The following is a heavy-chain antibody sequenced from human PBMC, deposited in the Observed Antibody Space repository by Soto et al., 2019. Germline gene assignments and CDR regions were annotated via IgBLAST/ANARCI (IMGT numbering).Heavy chain of an antibody. V-gene: IGHV3-74*01. Sequence: ESGGVLVQPGGSLRLSCVASGFTFDSHWMHWVRQAPGEGLVWVSRIKTDGYAAAYADSVKGRFTISRDNTKNTVYLQMNSLRAEDTAVYFGVRESGGAADCWGQGTLVTVSS. D-gene: IGHD2-15*01. CDR1: GFTFDSHW. J-gene: IGHJ4*02. CDR2: IKTDGYAA. CDR3: VRESGGAADC.